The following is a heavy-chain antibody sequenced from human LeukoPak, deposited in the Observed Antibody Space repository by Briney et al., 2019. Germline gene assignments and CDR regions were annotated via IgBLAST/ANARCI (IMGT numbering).Heavy chain of an antibody. CDR2: ISYDGSNK. CDR3: ANGIAVAGPLFDY. J-gene: IGHJ4*02. V-gene: IGHV3-30*18. D-gene: IGHD6-19*01. Sequence: PGGSLRLSCAASGFTFSSYGMRWVRQAPGKGLEWVAVISYDGSNKYYADSVKGRFTISRDNSKNTLYLQMNSLRAEDTAVYYCANGIAVAGPLFDYWGQGTLVTVSS. CDR1: GFTFSSYG.